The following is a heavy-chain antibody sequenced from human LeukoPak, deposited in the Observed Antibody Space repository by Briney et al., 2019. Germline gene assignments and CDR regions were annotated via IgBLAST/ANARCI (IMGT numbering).Heavy chain of an antibody. J-gene: IGHJ4*02. CDR1: GFTFDNYA. D-gene: IGHD2-21*02. CDR2: ISGSGDNT. Sequence: GGSLRLSCAASGFTFDNYAMTWVRQAPGKGLEWVSGISGSGDNTYYADSVKGRFTISRDNSKSTLHLQMKSLRAEDTAVYYCVREDTPATANYWGQGTLVTISS. CDR3: VREDTPATANY. V-gene: IGHV3-23*01.